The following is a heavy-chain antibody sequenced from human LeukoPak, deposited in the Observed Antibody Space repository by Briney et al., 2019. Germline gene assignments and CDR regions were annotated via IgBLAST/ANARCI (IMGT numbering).Heavy chain of an antibody. CDR2: ISYNRGGI. V-gene: IGHV3-9*01. CDR3: AKGVGGSSWTSVYFDY. CDR1: GFTFDDYA. D-gene: IGHD6-13*01. Sequence: GRSLRLSCAASGFTFDDYAMHWVRQVPGKGLEWGSGISYNRGGIVYADSVKGRFTISRDNAKNSLYLQMNSLRAEDTALYYCAKGVGGSSWTSVYFDYWGQGILVTVSS. J-gene: IGHJ4*02.